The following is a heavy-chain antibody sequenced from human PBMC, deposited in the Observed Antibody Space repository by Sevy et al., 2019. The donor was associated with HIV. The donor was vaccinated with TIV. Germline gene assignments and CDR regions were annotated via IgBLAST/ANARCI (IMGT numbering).Heavy chain of an antibody. J-gene: IGHJ3*02. CDR1: GYTFTGYY. CDR3: AREWGITMTNAFDI. Sequence: ASVKVSCKASGYTFTGYYMVWVRQAPGQGLEWMGRINPNSGGTNYAQKFQGRVTMTRDTSISTAYMELSSLRSDDTVVYYCAREWGITMTNAFDIWGQGTMVTVSS. CDR2: INPNSGGT. D-gene: IGHD3-22*01. V-gene: IGHV1-2*05.